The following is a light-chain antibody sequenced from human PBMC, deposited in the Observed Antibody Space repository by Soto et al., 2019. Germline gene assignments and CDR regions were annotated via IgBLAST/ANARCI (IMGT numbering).Light chain of an antibody. CDR1: SSDVGGYNY. V-gene: IGLV2-14*01. CDR3: SSYTSSSTLLYV. J-gene: IGLJ1*01. CDR2: EVS. Sequence: QSSKTQPASVSGSPGQSITIACTGTSSDVGGYNYVSWYQQHPGKAPKLMIYEVSNRPSGVSNRFSGSKSGNTASLTISGLQAEDEAHYYCSSYTSSSTLLYVFGTGTKVTVL.